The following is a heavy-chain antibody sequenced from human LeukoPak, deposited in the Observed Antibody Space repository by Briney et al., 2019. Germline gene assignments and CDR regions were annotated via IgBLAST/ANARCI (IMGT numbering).Heavy chain of an antibody. J-gene: IGHJ4*02. Sequence: GGSLRLSCAASGFTFSSYAMHWVRQAPGKGLEWVSAISGSGGGTYYADSVKGRFTISRDNSKNTVSLQMNSLRADDTAVYHCAKGGPSSYFEYWGQGILVTVSS. V-gene: IGHV3-23*01. CDR2: ISGSGGGT. CDR3: AKGGPSSYFEY. CDR1: GFTFSSYA. D-gene: IGHD6-6*01.